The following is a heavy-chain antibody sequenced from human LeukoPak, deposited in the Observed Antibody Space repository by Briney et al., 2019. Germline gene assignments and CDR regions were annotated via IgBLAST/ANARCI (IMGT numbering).Heavy chain of an antibody. CDR1: GFTLDDYE. V-gene: IGHV3-43*02. Sequence: GGSLSLSCAASGFTLDDYEIHWVRQAPGKGLEWVSLISGDGGSTYYADSVKGRFTISRYNSKNSLYLQMNSLRTEDTALYYCAKAWFGERSGGGLEYWGQGTLVTVSS. D-gene: IGHD3-10*01. J-gene: IGHJ4*02. CDR3: AKAWFGERSGGGLEY. CDR2: ISGDGGST.